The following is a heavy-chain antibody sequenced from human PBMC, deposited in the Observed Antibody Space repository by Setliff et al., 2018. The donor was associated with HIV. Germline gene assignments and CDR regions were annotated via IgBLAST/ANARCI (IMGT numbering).Heavy chain of an antibody. CDR3: AGQASYVLGP. V-gene: IGHV5-51*01. J-gene: IGHJ5*02. D-gene: IGHD1-26*01. Sequence: PGESLKISCKGSGYSFTSYWIGWVRQMPGKGLEWMGLIYPGGSDIRYSPSYQGQVTISADKPISTAYLQWSSLKASDTAMYYCAGQASYVLGPWGQGTLVTVSS. CDR1: GYSFTSYW. CDR2: IYPGGSDI.